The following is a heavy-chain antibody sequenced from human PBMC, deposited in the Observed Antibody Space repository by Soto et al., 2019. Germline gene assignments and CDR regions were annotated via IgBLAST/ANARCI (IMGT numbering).Heavy chain of an antibody. Sequence: QVQLQQWGAGLLKPSETLSLTCAVYCGSFSNYYWSWIRQPPGKGLEWIGENNHSGSDNYNPSHXRXVXXSADTSKNQFSLKLSSVTAADTAVYYCARTSRFDCWGQGTLVTVSS. CDR1: CGSFSNYY. V-gene: IGHV4-34*01. J-gene: IGHJ4*02. CDR3: ARTSRFDC. D-gene: IGHD6-6*01. CDR2: NNHSGSD.